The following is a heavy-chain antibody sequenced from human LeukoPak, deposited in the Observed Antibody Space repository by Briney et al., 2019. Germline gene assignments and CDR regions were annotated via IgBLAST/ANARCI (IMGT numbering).Heavy chain of an antibody. J-gene: IGHJ4*02. CDR2: INPNSGGT. CDR1: GYTFTGYY. Sequence: ASVKVSCKASGYTFTGYYMHWVRQAPGQGLEWMGRINPNSGGTNYAQKFQGRVTMTRDTSISTAYMELSRLRSDDTAVYYRARAGVYYDSSGYLDYWGQGTLVTVSS. CDR3: ARAGVYYDSSGYLDY. V-gene: IGHV1-2*06. D-gene: IGHD3-22*01.